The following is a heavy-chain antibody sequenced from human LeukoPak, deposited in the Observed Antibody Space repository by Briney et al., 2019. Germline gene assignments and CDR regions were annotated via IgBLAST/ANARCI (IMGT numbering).Heavy chain of an antibody. D-gene: IGHD3-22*01. Sequence: GGSLRLSCAASGFTFSSYAMHWVRQAPGKGLEWVAVISYDGSNKYYADSVKDRFTISRDNSKNTLYLQMNSLRAEDTAVYYCAREATYFYDSSGSTHLLGDAFDIWGQGTMVTVSS. J-gene: IGHJ3*02. V-gene: IGHV3-30*04. CDR2: ISYDGSNK. CDR1: GFTFSSYA. CDR3: AREATYFYDSSGSTHLLGDAFDI.